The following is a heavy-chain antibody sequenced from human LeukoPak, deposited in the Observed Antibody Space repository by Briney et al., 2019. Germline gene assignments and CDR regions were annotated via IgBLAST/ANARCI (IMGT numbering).Heavy chain of an antibody. D-gene: IGHD1/OR15-1a*01. V-gene: IGHV3-53*01. Sequence: GGSLRLSCAASGFIVSSNFMSWVRQAPGKGLEWVSVIYSGGTTYYADSVQGRFTISRDNSKNTLSLQMNNLRAEDTAVYYCARDGYGNNYMDVWGKGTTVTVSS. J-gene: IGHJ6*03. CDR1: GFIVSSNF. CDR2: IYSGGTT. CDR3: ARDGYGNNYMDV.